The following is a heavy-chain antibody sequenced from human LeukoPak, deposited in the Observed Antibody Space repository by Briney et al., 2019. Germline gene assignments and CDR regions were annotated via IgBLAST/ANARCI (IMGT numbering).Heavy chain of an antibody. CDR1: GFTFSNYG. D-gene: IGHD2-2*01. V-gene: IGHV3-53*01. J-gene: IGHJ6*02. CDR3: ASCTTSCSGMDV. Sequence: WMSLRLSCAASGFTFSNYGMHWVRQAPGKGLEWVSVIYSGGSTYYVDSVKGRFTISRDNTKNTLYLQMNSLRAEDTAVYYCASCTTSCSGMDVWGQGTTVTVSS. CDR2: IYSGGST.